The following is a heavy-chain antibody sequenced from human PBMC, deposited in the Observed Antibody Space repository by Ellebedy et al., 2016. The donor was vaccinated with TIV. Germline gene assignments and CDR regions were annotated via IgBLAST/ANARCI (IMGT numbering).Heavy chain of an antibody. CDR2: ISYDGSNK. CDR3: AKDLQVNDY. D-gene: IGHD3-22*01. CDR1: GFTFSSYG. Sequence: GESLKISCAASGFTFSSYGMHWVRQAPGKGLEWVAVISYDGSNKYYADSVKGRFTISRDNSKNTLYLQMNSLRAEDTAVYYCAKDLQVNDYWGQGTLVTVSS. J-gene: IGHJ4*02. V-gene: IGHV3-30*18.